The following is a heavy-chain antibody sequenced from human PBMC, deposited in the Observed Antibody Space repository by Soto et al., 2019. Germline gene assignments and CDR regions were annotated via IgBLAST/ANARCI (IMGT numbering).Heavy chain of an antibody. CDR2: IKSKTDGGTT. Sequence: PGGSLRLSCAVSGVTLTNVWMNWVRQAPGKGPEWVGRIKSKTDGGTTDYDAPVKGRFTISRDDSENKLNLQMNSLKTEDTAVYYCSHGYYQYFDSWGQGT. J-gene: IGHJ4*02. D-gene: IGHD5-18*01. V-gene: IGHV3-15*07. CDR3: SHGYYQYFDS. CDR1: GVTLTNVW.